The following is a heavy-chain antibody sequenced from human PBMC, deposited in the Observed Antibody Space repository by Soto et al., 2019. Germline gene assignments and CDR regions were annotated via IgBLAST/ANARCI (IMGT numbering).Heavy chain of an antibody. D-gene: IGHD2-2*01. CDR2: IYHSGST. CDR3: ARDPPLPAAMVD. CDR1: GFSISSSNW. V-gene: IGHV4-4*02. J-gene: IGHJ4*02. Sequence: SETLSLTCAVSGFSISSSNWWSWVRQPPGKGLEWIGEIYHSGSTNYNPSLKSRVTISVDKSKNQFSLQLSSVTAADTALYYCARDPPLPAAMVDWGQGTLVTVS.